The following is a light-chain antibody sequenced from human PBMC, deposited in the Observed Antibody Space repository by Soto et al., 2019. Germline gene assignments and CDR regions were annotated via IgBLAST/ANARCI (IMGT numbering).Light chain of an antibody. CDR3: QKYNSALT. J-gene: IGKJ5*01. CDR1: QSISAW. Sequence: DIQMAQAHSIPAASGGDRVAITCRASQSISAWVAWYQQKPGKVPKLLIYTASTLQSGVPSRFSGSGSGTDFTLTISSLQPEDVAPYYCQKYNSALTSRQGTRLEIK. V-gene: IGKV1-27*01. CDR2: TAS.